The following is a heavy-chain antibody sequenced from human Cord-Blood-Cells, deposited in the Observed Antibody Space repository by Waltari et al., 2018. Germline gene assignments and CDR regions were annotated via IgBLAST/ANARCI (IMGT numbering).Heavy chain of an antibody. CDR1: GYTFTSYY. CDR2: INPSGGST. D-gene: IGHD2-2*01. J-gene: IGHJ3*02. CDR3: ARPKSTVDSFDI. Sequence: QVQLVQSGAEVKKPGASVKVSCQASGYTFTSYYMHWVRQAPGQGLEWMGIINPSGGSTSYAQKFQGRVTITRDTSTSTFNMELSSLRSEDTAVYYCARPKSTVDSFDIWGQGTMVTVSS. V-gene: IGHV1-46*03.